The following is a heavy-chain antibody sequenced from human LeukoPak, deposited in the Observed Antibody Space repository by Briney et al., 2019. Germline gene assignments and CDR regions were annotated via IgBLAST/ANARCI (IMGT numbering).Heavy chain of an antibody. J-gene: IGHJ4*02. V-gene: IGHV1-24*01. Sequence: ASVKVSCKVSGYTLTELSMHWVRQAPGKGLEWMGGFDPEDGETIYAQKFQGRVTMTEVTSTDTAYMELSSLRSEDTAVYYCASSTWSGGYLFDYWGQGTLVTVSS. CDR2: FDPEDGET. CDR3: ASSTWSGGYLFDY. D-gene: IGHD2-15*01. CDR1: GYTLTELS.